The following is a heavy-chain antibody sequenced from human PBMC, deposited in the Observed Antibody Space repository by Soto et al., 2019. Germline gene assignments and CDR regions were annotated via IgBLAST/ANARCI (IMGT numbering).Heavy chain of an antibody. CDR2: ISYDGSNK. CDR3: ARVTMVRGVTADY. Sequence: QVQLVESGGGVVQPGRSLRLSCAASGFTFSSYAMHWVRQAPGKGLEWVAVISYDGSNKYYADSVKGRFTISRDNSKNTLYLQINSLRAEDTAVYYCARVTMVRGVTADYWGQGTLVTVSS. D-gene: IGHD3-10*01. V-gene: IGHV3-30-3*01. CDR1: GFTFSSYA. J-gene: IGHJ4*02.